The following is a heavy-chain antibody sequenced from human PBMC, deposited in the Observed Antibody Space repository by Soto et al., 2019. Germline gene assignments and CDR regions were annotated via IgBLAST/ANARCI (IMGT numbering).Heavy chain of an antibody. D-gene: IGHD2-2*01. J-gene: IGHJ4*02. V-gene: IGHV3-66*01. CDR1: GFNVSISY. CDR3: ARRKYCSSTTCFDY. Sequence: GGSLRLSCAASGFNVSISYMSWVRQVPGKGLEWVSIFYSDVYTYYAASVKGRFTISRDIFKNTLYFQMSSLRAEDTAVYYCARRKYCSSTTCFDYWGQGTLVTVSS. CDR2: FYSDVYT.